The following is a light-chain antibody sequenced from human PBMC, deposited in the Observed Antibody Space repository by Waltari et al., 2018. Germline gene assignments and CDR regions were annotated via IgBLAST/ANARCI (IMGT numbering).Light chain of an antibody. CDR2: GAS. Sequence: EIVFTQSPGTLSLSPGERATVSCRTSQSVGRTLAWYQQKPGQAPSLLIYGASIRATGIPDRFSGSGSGTDFSLTISRLEPEDFAVYYCQHYVRLPVTFGQGTKVEIK. V-gene: IGKV3-20*01. CDR3: QHYVRLPVT. CDR1: QSVGRT. J-gene: IGKJ1*01.